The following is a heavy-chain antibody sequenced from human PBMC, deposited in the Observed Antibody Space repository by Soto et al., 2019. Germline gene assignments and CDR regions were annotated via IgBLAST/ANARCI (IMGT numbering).Heavy chain of an antibody. CDR1: GGSISSSSYY. D-gene: IGHD3-3*01. Sequence: SETLSLTCTVSGGSISSSSYYWGWIRQPPGKGLEWIGSIYYSGSTYYNPSLKSRVTISVDTSKNQFSLKLSSVTAADTAVYYCARHYFGLRFLEWLPNMGIYYFDYWGQGTLVTVSS. V-gene: IGHV4-39*01. J-gene: IGHJ4*02. CDR2: IYYSGST. CDR3: ARHYFGLRFLEWLPNMGIYYFDY.